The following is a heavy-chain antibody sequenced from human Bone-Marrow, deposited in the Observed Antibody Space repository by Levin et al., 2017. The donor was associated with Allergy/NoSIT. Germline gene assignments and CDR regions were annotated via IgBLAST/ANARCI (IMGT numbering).Heavy chain of an antibody. CDR3: AKLLPWLVLTAPFDY. V-gene: IGHV3-30*18. CDR1: GFTFSNYG. D-gene: IGHD6-19*01. CDR2: ISYDGSDK. J-gene: IGHJ4*02. Sequence: LSLTCAVSGFTFSNYGMHWVRQAPGKGLEWVAVISYDGSDKDYADSVKGRFTISRDSSKNTLYLQMNSLRAEDTAVYYCAKLLPWLVLTAPFDYWGQGTLVTVSS.